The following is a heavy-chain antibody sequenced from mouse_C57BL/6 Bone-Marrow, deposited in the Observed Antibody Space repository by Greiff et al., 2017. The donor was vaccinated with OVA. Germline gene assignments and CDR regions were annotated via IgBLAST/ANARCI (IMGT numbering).Heavy chain of an antibody. CDR1: GFTFSDYG. CDR2: ISSGSSTI. V-gene: IGHV5-17*01. D-gene: IGHD2-3*01. CDR3: ARMGGYYYFDY. J-gene: IGHJ2*01. Sequence: EVKVVESGGGLVKPGGSLKLSCAASGFTFSDYGMHWVRQAPEKGLEWVAYISSGSSTIYYADTVKGRFTISRDNAKNTLFLQMTSLRSEDTAMYYCARMGGYYYFDYWGQGTTLTVSS.